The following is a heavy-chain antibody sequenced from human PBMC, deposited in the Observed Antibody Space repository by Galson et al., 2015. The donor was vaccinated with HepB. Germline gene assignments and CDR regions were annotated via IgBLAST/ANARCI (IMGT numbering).Heavy chain of an antibody. Sequence: SLRLSCAASGFPFSSYDMHWVRQAPGKGLEWVAVISYDGRNKYYTDSVKGRLTISRDKSKNTVYLQMNSLRPEDTAVYYCAKEWGLGAYDSLHAFENWGQGTMVTVSS. CDR1: GFPFSSYD. CDR3: AKEWGLGAYDSLHAFEN. CDR2: ISYDGRNK. V-gene: IGHV3-30*18. J-gene: IGHJ3*02. D-gene: IGHD5-12*01.